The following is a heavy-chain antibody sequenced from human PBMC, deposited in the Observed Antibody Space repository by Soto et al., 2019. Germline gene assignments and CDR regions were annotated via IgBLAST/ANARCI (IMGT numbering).Heavy chain of an antibody. D-gene: IGHD3-3*01. CDR2: ISYDGSNK. CDR3: AKGRELRFLESGYGMDV. Sequence: SCTASGLTCGTDAMPGVRLAPGKATEWVAVISYDGSNKYYADSVKGRFTISRDNSKNTLYLQMNSLRAEDTAVYYCAKGRELRFLESGYGMDVWAQGT. CDR1: GLTCGTDA. V-gene: IGHV3-30-3*02. J-gene: IGHJ6*02.